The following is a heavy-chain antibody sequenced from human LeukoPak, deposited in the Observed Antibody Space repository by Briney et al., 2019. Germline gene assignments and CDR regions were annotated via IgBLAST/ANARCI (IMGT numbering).Heavy chain of an antibody. V-gene: IGHV3-7*01. D-gene: IGHD2-21*02. CDR3: ARGGVTHGFDI. CDR2: IKEDGSEM. Sequence: GGSLRLSCIASQFSLSGYWMRWVRQAPGNGLEWVANIKEDGSEMYYADSVRGRFTISRDNAKNSLYLQMNNLIAEDTAVYHCARGGVTHGFDIWGQGTVVTVSS. J-gene: IGHJ3*02. CDR1: QFSLSGYW.